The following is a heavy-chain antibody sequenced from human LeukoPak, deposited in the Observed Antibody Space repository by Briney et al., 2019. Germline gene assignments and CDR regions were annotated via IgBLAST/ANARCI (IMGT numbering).Heavy chain of an antibody. V-gene: IGHV4-31*03. CDR3: ARGKRIVVVPAARLGAFDI. CDR2: IYYSGST. J-gene: IGHJ3*02. D-gene: IGHD2-2*01. CDR1: GGSISSGGYY. Sequence: PSETLSLTCTVSGGSISSGGYYWSWIRQHPGKGLEWIGYIYYSGSTYYNPSLKSRVTISVDTSKNQFSLKLSSVTAADTAVYYCARGKRIVVVPAARLGAFDIWGQGTMVTVSS.